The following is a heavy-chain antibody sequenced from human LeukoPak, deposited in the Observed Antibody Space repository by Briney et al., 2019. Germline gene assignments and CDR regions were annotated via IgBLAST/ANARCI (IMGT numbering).Heavy chain of an antibody. CDR3: AREVPVAAAGNYYYYYGMDV. J-gene: IGHJ6*02. D-gene: IGHD6-13*01. Sequence: GGSLRLSCAASGFTFSSYAMSWVRQAPGKGLEWVSAISGSGGSTYYADSVRGRFSISRDNSKNTLYLQMNSLRAEDTAVYYCAREVPVAAAGNYYYYYGMDVWGQGTTVTVSS. V-gene: IGHV3-23*01. CDR1: GFTFSSYA. CDR2: ISGSGGST.